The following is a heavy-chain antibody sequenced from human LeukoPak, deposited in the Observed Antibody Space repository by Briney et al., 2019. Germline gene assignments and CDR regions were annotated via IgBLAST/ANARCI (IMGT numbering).Heavy chain of an antibody. J-gene: IGHJ3*02. CDR1: GDSISSYY. V-gene: IGHV4-59*08. Sequence: PSETLSLTCTVSGDSISSYYWSWVRQPPGKGLEWIGYIYYSGSTNYNPSLKSRVTISIDTSKNQFSLKLSSVTAADTAVYYCARLANYDFWRGPYPYDAFDIWGQGTVVTVSS. CDR2: IYYSGST. D-gene: IGHD3-3*01. CDR3: ARLANYDFWRGPYPYDAFDI.